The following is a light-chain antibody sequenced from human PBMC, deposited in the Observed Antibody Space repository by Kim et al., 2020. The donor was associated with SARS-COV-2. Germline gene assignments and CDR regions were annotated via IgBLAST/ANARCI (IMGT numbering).Light chain of an antibody. CDR3: QQRRTWPLT. CDR1: QSIGDW. V-gene: IGKV3-11*01. J-gene: IGKJ4*01. Sequence: SPGESATLSCRASQSIGDWIVWYQQKSGQAPRLLIYDASNRATGIPARFSGSGSGTDFTLTISSLEPEDFAVYYCQQRRTWPLTFGGGTKVDIK. CDR2: DAS.